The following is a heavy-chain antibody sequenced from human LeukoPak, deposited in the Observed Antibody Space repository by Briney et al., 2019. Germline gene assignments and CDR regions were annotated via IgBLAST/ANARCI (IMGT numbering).Heavy chain of an antibody. CDR2: IKQDGSEK. CDR1: GFTFSSYW. V-gene: IGHV3-7*01. CDR3: AKDLGIVATMTFDY. Sequence: GGSLRLSCAASGFTFSSYWMHWVRQAPGKGLEWVANIKQDGSEKYYVDSVKGRFTISRDNAKNSLYLQMNSLRAEDTAVYYCAKDLGIVATMTFDYWGQGTLVTVSS. J-gene: IGHJ4*02. D-gene: IGHD5-12*01.